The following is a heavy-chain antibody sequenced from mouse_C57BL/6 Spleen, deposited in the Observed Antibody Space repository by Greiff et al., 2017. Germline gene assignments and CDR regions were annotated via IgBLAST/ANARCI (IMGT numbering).Heavy chain of an antibody. CDR3: ARRNPHYAMDY. Sequence: QVQLQQPGAELVMPGASVKLSCKASGYTFTSYWMHWVKQRPGQGLEWIGEIDPSDSYTNYNQKFKGKSTLTVDKSSSTAYMQLSSLTSEDSAVXYWARRNPHYAMDYWGQGTSVTVSS. CDR1: GYTFTSYW. CDR2: IDPSDSYT. J-gene: IGHJ4*01. V-gene: IGHV1-69*01.